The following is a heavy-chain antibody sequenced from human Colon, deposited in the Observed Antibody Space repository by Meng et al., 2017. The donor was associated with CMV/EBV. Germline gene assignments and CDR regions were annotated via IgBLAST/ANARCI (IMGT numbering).Heavy chain of an antibody. D-gene: IGHD1-14*01. CDR3: AGGAEYGNQTIES. CDR1: GYGFTGYC. Sequence: ASGYGFTGYCGHWVSGAPEHGLKWMGRIDPNSGATDYEQKFQGKVPMTWETSINTAYLDLSWLSSDDTDMYYCAGGAEYGNQTIESWGQGTLVTVSS. CDR2: IDPNSGAT. V-gene: IGHV1-2*05. J-gene: IGHJ5*01.